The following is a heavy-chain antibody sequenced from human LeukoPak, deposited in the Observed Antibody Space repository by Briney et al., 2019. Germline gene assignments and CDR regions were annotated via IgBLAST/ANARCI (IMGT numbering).Heavy chain of an antibody. CDR3: AKDGDSSGWYYFDY. CDR2: ISYDGSNK. D-gene: IGHD6-19*01. J-gene: IGHJ4*02. Sequence: GRSLRLSCAASGFTFSRYGMHWVRQAPGKGLEWVAVISYDGSNKYYADSVKGRFTIPRDNSKNTLYLQMNSLRAEDTAVYYCAKDGDSSGWYYFDYWGQGTLVTVSS. CDR1: GFTFSRYG. V-gene: IGHV3-30*18.